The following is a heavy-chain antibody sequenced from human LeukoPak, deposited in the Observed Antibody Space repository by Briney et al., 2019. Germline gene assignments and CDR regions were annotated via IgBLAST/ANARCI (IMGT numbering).Heavy chain of an antibody. CDR3: AKESIAAAGTGYFDY. CDR2: ISYDGSNK. CDR1: GFTFSSYG. Sequence: GGSLRLSCAASGFTFSSYGMHWVRQAPGKGPEWVAVISYDGSNKYYADSVKGRFTISRDNSKNTLYLQMNSLRAEDTAVYYCAKESIAAAGTGYFDYWGQGTLVTVSS. V-gene: IGHV3-30*18. D-gene: IGHD6-13*01. J-gene: IGHJ4*02.